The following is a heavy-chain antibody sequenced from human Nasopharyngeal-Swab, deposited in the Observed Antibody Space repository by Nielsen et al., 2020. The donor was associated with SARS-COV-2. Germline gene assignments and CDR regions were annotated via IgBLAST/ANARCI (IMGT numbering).Heavy chain of an antibody. CDR2: IYHSGST. Sequence: SETMSLTCTVSGGSISSSSYYWGWIRQPPGKGLEWIGSIYHSGSTYYNPSLKSRVTLSVDTSKNQFSLKLSSVTAADTAVYYCARGGYSSGWVVYWGQGTLVTVSS. V-gene: IGHV4-39*07. CDR3: ARGGYSSGWVVY. J-gene: IGHJ4*02. D-gene: IGHD6-19*01. CDR1: GGSISSSSYY.